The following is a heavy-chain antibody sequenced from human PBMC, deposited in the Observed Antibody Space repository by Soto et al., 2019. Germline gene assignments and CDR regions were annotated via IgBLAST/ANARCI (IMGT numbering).Heavy chain of an antibody. CDR2: ISGSGGSS. CDR1: GFAFSTYA. CDR3: AKVTKRAAAGRYEYYKYGMDV. D-gene: IGHD6-13*01. V-gene: IGHV3-23*01. Sequence: GGSLRLSCAASGFAFSTYAMTWVRQAPGKGLEWVSVISGSGGSSYYAASVKGRFTISRDNSKNTLYLQMNGLRAEDTALYYCAKVTKRAAAGRYEYYKYGMDVWGQGTPVTVSS. J-gene: IGHJ6*02.